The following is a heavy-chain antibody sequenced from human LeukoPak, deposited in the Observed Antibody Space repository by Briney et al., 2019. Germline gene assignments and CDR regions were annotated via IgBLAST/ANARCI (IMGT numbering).Heavy chain of an antibody. CDR1: GFTFRNYW. CDR3: ARSNQADDY. J-gene: IGHJ4*02. CDR2: INTGGSST. Sequence: GGSLRLSCTASGFTFRNYWMHWVRQVPGKGVVWVSRINTGGSSTTYADSVKGRFTISRDNAKNTLYLQMNSLRVEDTAVYYCARSNQADDYWGQGTLVTVSS. V-gene: IGHV3-74*01. D-gene: IGHD4-11*01.